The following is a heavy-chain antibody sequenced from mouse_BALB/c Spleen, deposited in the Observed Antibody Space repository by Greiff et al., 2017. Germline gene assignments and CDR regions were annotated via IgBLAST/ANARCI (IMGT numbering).Heavy chain of an antibody. CDR3: ARWGYGSSYDY. CDR2: INPYNDGT. Sequence: VQLKESGPELVKPGASVKMSCKASGYTFTSYVMHWVKQKPGQGLEWIGYINPYNDGTKYNEKFKGKATLTSDKSSSTAYMELSSLTSEDSAVYYRARWGYGSSYDYWGQGTTLTVSS. J-gene: IGHJ2*01. V-gene: IGHV1-14*01. CDR1: GYTFTSYV. D-gene: IGHD1-1*01.